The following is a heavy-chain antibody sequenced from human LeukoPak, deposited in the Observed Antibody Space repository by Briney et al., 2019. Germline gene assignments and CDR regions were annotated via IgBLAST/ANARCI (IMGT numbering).Heavy chain of an antibody. CDR1: GYTFTSYD. CDR2: MNPNSGNT. Sequence: ASVKVSCKASGYTFTSYDINWVRQATGQGLEWMGWMNPNSGNTGYAQKFQGRVTITGDTSISTAYMELSNLRSEDTAVYYCARGHTSSYSDYWGQGTLVTVSS. CDR3: ARGHTSSYSDY. V-gene: IGHV1-8*03. J-gene: IGHJ4*02. D-gene: IGHD6-6*01.